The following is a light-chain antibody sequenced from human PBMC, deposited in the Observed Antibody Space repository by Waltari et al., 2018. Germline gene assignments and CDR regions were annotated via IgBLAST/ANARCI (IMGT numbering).Light chain of an antibody. V-gene: IGKV3-20*01. Sequence: IVLTQSPGPLSLSPGERATLSCRASQSVSIYLACDQQKPVQAPRLLIYHTSTRATGIPARFSGSGSGTDFSLTISGLEPEDFAVYYCQHYKSLPVSFGQGTRVEIK. CDR2: HTS. CDR3: QHYKSLPVS. J-gene: IGKJ1*01. CDR1: QSVSIY.